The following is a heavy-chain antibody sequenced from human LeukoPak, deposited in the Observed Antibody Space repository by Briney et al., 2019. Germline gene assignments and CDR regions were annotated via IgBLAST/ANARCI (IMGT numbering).Heavy chain of an antibody. CDR2: IIPIFGTA. V-gene: IGHV1-69*13. Sequence: ASVKVSCKASGGTFSSYAISWVRQAPGQGLEWMGGIIPIFGTANYAQRFQGRVTITADESTSTAYMELSSLRSEDTAVYYCARVRICSSSCFAEAKYYFDYWGQGTLVTVSS. CDR3: ARVRICSSSCFAEAKYYFDY. J-gene: IGHJ4*02. CDR1: GGTFSSYA. D-gene: IGHD6-13*01.